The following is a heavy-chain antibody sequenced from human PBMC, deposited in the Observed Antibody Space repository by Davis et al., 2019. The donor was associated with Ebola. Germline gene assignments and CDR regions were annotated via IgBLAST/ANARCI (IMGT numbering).Heavy chain of an antibody. CDR3: ARDRYGDYETPFDY. D-gene: IGHD4-17*01. Sequence: AASVKVSCKVSGYTLTELSMHWVRQAPGKGLEWMGGFDPEDGETIYAQKFQGRVTMTRDTSTSTVYMELSSLRSEDTAVYYCARDRYGDYETPFDYWGQGTLVTVSS. CDR2: FDPEDGET. J-gene: IGHJ4*02. V-gene: IGHV1-24*01. CDR1: GYTLTELS.